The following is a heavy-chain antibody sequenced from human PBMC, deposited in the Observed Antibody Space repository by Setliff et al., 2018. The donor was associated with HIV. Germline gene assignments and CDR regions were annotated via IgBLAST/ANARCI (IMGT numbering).Heavy chain of an antibody. V-gene: IGHV3-7*01. CDR3: GRDVYDAAADN. Sequence: QSGGSLRLSCIASGFSFNNYYMTWVRQAPGKGLEWVGNIKSDGTEKNYVDSVKGRFTISRDNARNTLFLQMNSLGVEDTALYYCGRDVYDAAADNWGRGTLVTVSS. D-gene: IGHD6-13*01. CDR2: IKSDGTEK. J-gene: IGHJ4*02. CDR1: GFSFNNYY.